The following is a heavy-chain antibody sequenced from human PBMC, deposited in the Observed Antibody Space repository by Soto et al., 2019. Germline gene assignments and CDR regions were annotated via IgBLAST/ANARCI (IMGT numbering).Heavy chain of an antibody. J-gene: IGHJ2*01. V-gene: IGHV1-69*12. D-gene: IGHD2-21*02. CDR2: IIPIFGTA. CDR3: ARSAYCGGDCYSSWYFDL. CDR1: GGTFSSYA. Sequence: QVQLVQSGAEVKKPGSSVKVSCKASGGTFSSYAISWVRQAPGQGLEWMGGIIPIFGTANYAQKFQGRVTITADESTSTAYMGLSSLRSEDTAVYYCARSAYCGGDCYSSWYFDLWGRGTLVTVSS.